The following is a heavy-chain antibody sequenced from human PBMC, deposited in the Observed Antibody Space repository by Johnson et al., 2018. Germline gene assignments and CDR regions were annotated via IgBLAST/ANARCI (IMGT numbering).Heavy chain of an antibody. CDR1: GFTFSSSA. Sequence: VQLVEAGGGLVQPGGSLRLSCAASGFTFSSSAMSWVRQAPGKGLEWVSAMSGSGGSTYYADSVKGRFTISRENSKNTLYLQMNSLRAEDTAVYYCAKDFYPILTGYSPAEYFQHWGQGTLVTVSS. D-gene: IGHD3-9*01. CDR3: AKDFYPILTGYSPAEYFQH. CDR2: MSGSGGST. V-gene: IGHV3-23*04. J-gene: IGHJ1*01.